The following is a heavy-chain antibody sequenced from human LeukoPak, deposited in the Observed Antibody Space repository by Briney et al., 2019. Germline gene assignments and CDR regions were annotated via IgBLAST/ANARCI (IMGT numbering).Heavy chain of an antibody. V-gene: IGHV4-59*01. J-gene: IGHJ6*02. CDR1: GGSISSYY. CDR2: IYYSGST. D-gene: IGHD6-13*01. CDR3: ATLSSSWRYYYYGMDV. Sequence: PSETLSITCTVSGGSISSYYWSWIRQPPGKGLEWIGYIYYSGSTNYNPSLKSRVTISVDTSKNQFSLKLSSVTAADTAVYYCATLSSSWRYYYYGMDVWGQGTTVTVSS.